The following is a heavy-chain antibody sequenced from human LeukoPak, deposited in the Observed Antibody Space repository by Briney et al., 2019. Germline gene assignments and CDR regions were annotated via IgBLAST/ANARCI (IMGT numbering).Heavy chain of an antibody. CDR3: ARGDFWSGAPTD. Sequence: KPSETLSLTCTVSGGSISRYYWSWIRQPPGTGREWIGYIYYTGRADYNPSLKSRVSMSVDTSKNQFSLRVNSMTAADTAVYYCARGDFWSGAPTDWGQGTLVTVSS. CDR1: GGSISRYY. V-gene: IGHV4-59*01. CDR2: IYYTGRA. D-gene: IGHD3-3*01. J-gene: IGHJ4*02.